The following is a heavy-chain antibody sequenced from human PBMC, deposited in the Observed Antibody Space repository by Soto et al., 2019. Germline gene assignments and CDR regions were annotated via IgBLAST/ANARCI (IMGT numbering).Heavy chain of an antibody. CDR2: IIPILGIA. V-gene: IGHV1-69*08. CDR3: ARDEGGATGY. J-gene: IGHJ4*02. D-gene: IGHD1-26*01. Sequence: QVQLVQSGAEVKKPGSSVKVSCKASGGTFSSYTISWVRQAPGQGLEWMGRIIPILGIANYAQKFQGRVTITANKCTSTAYMELSSLRSEDTAVYYCARDEGGATGYWGQGALVTVSS. CDR1: GGTFSSYT.